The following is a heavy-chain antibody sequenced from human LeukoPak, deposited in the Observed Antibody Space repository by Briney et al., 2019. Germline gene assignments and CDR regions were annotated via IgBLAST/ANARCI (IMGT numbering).Heavy chain of an antibody. J-gene: IGHJ4*02. CDR1: GYTFTSYG. D-gene: IGHD1-26*01. CDR2: ISAYNGNT. CDR3: ARDLRKWELALILFYY. V-gene: IGHV1-18*01. Sequence: ASVKVSCKASGYTFTSYGISWVRQAPGQGLEWMGWISAYNGNTNYAQKLQGRVTMTTDTSTSTAYMELRSLRSDDTAVYYCARDLRKWELALILFYYWGQGTLVTVSS.